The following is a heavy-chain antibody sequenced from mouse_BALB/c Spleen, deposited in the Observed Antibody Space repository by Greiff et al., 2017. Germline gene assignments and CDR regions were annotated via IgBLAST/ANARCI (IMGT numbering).Heavy chain of an antibody. CDR1: GYSIPSDYA. V-gene: IGHV3-2*02. CDR3: ARWIYDGYSCAY. Sequence: EVKLMESGPGLVKPSQSLSLTCTVTGYSIPSDYAWNWIRQFPGNKLEWMGYISYSGSTSYNPSLKSRISITRDTSKNQFFLQLNSVTTEDTATYYCARWIYDGYSCAYGGQGTLVTVSA. CDR2: ISYSGST. J-gene: IGHJ3*01. D-gene: IGHD2-3*01.